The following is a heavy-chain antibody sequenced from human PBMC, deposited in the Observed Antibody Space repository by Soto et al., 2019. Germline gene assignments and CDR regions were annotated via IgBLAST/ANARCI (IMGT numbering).Heavy chain of an antibody. Sequence: SETLSLTCAVSGGSISSGGYSWRWIRQPPGKGLEWIGYIYHSGSTYYNPSIKSPVTISVNRTKNPFSLELSSVTATDTAVYYCVRQPYGAYRYFFDNWGQGTPVTVSS. J-gene: IGHJ4*02. CDR2: IYHSGST. CDR3: VRQPYGAYRYFFDN. D-gene: IGHD5-18*01. V-gene: IGHV4-30-2*01. CDR1: GGSISSGGYS.